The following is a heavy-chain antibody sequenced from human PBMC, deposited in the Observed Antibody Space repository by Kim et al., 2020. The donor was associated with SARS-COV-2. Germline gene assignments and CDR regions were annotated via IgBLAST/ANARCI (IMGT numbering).Heavy chain of an antibody. CDR2: FDPEDGET. Sequence: ASVKVSCKVSGYTLTELSMHWVRQAPGKGLEWMGGFDPEDGETIYAQKFQGRVTMTEDTSTDTAYMELSSLRSEDTAVYYCATEGRKLDDIWSFDYWGQGTLVTVSS. V-gene: IGHV1-24*01. CDR3: ATEGRKLDDIWSFDY. CDR1: GYTLTELS. D-gene: IGHD3-3*01. J-gene: IGHJ4*02.